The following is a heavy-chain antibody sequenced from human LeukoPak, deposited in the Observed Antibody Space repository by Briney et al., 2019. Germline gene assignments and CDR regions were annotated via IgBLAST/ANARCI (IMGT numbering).Heavy chain of an antibody. V-gene: IGHV3-7*03. CDR1: GFTFSTYW. D-gene: IGHD3-9*01. Sequence: GGSRGLSCEASGFTFSTYWMSWVRQAPGKGREGVANIRQDGSEKYCVDSVKGRFTISRDNADNSLYLQMNSLKPEDTAVYYCARSYNVLTAFDYWGQGTLVTVSS. CDR2: IRQDGSEK. J-gene: IGHJ4*02. CDR3: ARSYNVLTAFDY.